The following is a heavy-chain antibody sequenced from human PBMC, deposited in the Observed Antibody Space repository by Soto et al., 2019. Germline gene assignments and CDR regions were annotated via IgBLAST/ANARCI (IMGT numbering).Heavy chain of an antibody. Sequence: QVQLQQWGAGLLKPSETLSLTCAVYGGSFSGYYWSWIRQPPGKGLELIGEINHSGSTNYNPSLKSRVTISVDTSKNQFSLKLSSVTAADTAVYYCARGVSYYDSSGYYYSDYYGMDVWGQGTTVTVSS. D-gene: IGHD3-22*01. CDR2: INHSGST. J-gene: IGHJ6*02. CDR1: GGSFSGYY. CDR3: ARGVSYYDSSGYYYSDYYGMDV. V-gene: IGHV4-34*01.